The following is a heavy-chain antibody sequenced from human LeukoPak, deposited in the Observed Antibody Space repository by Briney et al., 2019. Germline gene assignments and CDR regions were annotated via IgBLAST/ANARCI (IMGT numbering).Heavy chain of an antibody. Sequence: PGGSLRLSCAASGFTFSSYEMNWVRQAPGKGLEWVSYISSSGSTIYYADSVMGRFTISRDNAKNSLYLQMNSLRAEDTAVYYCASFPGIAVEAPPYYFDYWGQGTLVTVSS. CDR3: ASFPGIAVEAPPYYFDY. CDR2: ISSSGSTI. J-gene: IGHJ4*02. CDR1: GFTFSSYE. V-gene: IGHV3-48*03. D-gene: IGHD6-19*01.